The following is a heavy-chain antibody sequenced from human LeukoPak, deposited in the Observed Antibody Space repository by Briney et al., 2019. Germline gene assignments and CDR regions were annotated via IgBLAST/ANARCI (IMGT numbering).Heavy chain of an antibody. Sequence: GRSLRLSCAASGFTFYDYAMHWVRHAPGKGLEWGSGISWNSGSIVYADSVKGRFTIYRDNAKNSLYVQMNSLRVEDTAVYDWSKDPLSKTAVALYYWGQGTLVTVPS. CDR1: GFTFYDYA. D-gene: IGHD6-19*01. V-gene: IGHV3-9*01. CDR2: ISWNSGSI. J-gene: IGHJ4*01. CDR3: SKDPLSKTAVALYY.